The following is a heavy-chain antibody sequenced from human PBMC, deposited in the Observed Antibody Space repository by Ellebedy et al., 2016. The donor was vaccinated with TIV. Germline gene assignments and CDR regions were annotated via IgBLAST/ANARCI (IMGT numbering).Heavy chain of an antibody. CDR2: ISASNGYT. Sequence: AASVKVSCKASGYTFTNYGIIWVRQAPGHGLEWMGWISASNGYTKFAQKFQGRVTVTTDPSTSTAYMELRSLKSDETAVYYCARGVGGFFDLWGRGTLVTVSS. V-gene: IGHV1-18*01. D-gene: IGHD3-10*01. J-gene: IGHJ2*01. CDR3: ARGVGGFFDL. CDR1: GYTFTNYG.